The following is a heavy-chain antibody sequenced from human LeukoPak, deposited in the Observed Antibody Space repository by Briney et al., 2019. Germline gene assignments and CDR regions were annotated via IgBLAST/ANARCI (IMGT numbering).Heavy chain of an antibody. CDR3: ARSVNVDSAFDY. V-gene: IGHV3-74*01. CDR1: GFTFSSYW. CDR2: IKSDGSST. Sequence: GGSLRLSCAASGFTFSSYWMHWVRQAAGKGLVGVSRIKSDGSSTSYADSVKGRSTISRDNAKNTLFLQVNSLRAEDTAVYYCARSVNVDSAFDYWGQGTLVTVSS. J-gene: IGHJ4*02. D-gene: IGHD5-12*01.